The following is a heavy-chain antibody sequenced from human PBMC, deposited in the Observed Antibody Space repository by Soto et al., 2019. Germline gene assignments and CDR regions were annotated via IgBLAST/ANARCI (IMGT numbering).Heavy chain of an antibody. V-gene: IGHV1-18*04. CDR1: GYRFTSYY. Sequence: ASVNVSCKTSGYRFTSYYISWVRQAPGQGLEWMGWISAYNGNTNYAQNLQGRVTMTTDTSTRTAYMELRTLRSDDTAVYYCARARPTSYLYNMDVLGQGTTHKVSS. CDR3: ARARPTSYLYNMDV. CDR2: ISAYNGNT. J-gene: IGHJ6*03.